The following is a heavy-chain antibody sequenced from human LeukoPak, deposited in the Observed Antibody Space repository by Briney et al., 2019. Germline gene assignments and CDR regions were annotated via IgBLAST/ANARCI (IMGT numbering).Heavy chain of an antibody. CDR2: ISFDGGNK. Sequence: GGSLRLSCAASGFTFNNYAIHWVRQAPGKGLEWMAIISFDGGNKYYVDSVKGRFTISRDNSKNTLYLQMNSLRAEDTAVYYCARDGIVGSPLFKFDYWGQGTLVTVSS. D-gene: IGHD1-26*01. CDR1: GFTFNNYA. V-gene: IGHV3-30-3*01. CDR3: ARDGIVGSPLFKFDY. J-gene: IGHJ4*02.